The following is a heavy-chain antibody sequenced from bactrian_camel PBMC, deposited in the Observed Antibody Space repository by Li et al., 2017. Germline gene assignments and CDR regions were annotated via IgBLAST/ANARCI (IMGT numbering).Heavy chain of an antibody. CDR2: TYSESQST. CDR1: AYSYTMYC. D-gene: IGHD4*01. V-gene: IGHV3S6*01. J-gene: IGHJ4*01. Sequence: HVQLVESGGGSVQAGGSLRLSCEASAYSYTMYCMGWFRQVPGKEREGIAFTYSESQSTYYADSVKGRFTISLDDAKSTVYLQMSSLKPEDTAVYFCVRGRPGATISSLLRSRGTQVTVS.